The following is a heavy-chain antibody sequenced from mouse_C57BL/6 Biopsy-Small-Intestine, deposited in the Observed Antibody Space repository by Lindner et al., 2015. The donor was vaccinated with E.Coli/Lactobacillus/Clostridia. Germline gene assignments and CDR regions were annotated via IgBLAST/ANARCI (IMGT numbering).Heavy chain of an antibody. J-gene: IGHJ1*03. D-gene: IGHD2-2*01. CDR2: FFPGTDTL. Sequence: VQLQESGAELVKPGASVKLSCKASGYTSTEYTIHWIKQRSGQGLEWIGWFFPGTDTLKYNEKFKDKATLTADKSSSTVYMELSRLTSEDSAVYFCARHKIYGYQDWYFDVWGTGTTVTVSS. CDR3: ARHKIYGYQDWYFDV. CDR1: GYTSTEYT. V-gene: IGHV1-62-2*01.